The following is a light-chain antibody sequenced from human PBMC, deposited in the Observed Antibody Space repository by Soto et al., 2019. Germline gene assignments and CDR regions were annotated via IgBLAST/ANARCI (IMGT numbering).Light chain of an antibody. Sequence: EIVLTQSPGTLSLSPGERATLSCRASQSVTSSYLAWYQQKPGQAPRLLIYGASSTATGIPERFSGSGSGTDFTLTISGLEPEDFAVYYCQQYASSPVTFGQWTKVEIK. CDR1: QSVTSSY. CDR2: GAS. CDR3: QQYASSPVT. V-gene: IGKV3-20*01. J-gene: IGKJ1*01.